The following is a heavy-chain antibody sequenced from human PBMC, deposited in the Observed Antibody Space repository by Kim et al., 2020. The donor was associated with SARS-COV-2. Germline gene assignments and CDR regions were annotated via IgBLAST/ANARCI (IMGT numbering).Heavy chain of an antibody. J-gene: IGHJ4*01. V-gene: IGHV3-23*01. Sequence: GGSLRLSCAASGFTFSSYAMLWVRQAPGKGAGGVALFRVSSAYTVYSRSLKGPFTLSRGNSKNTVDSPINNLRAGEPAFFLCSEGHVLYYCGLCSVFDY. D-gene: IGHD2-21*01. CDR3: SEGHVLYYCGLCSVFDY. CDR2: FRVSSAYT. CDR1: GFTFSSYA.